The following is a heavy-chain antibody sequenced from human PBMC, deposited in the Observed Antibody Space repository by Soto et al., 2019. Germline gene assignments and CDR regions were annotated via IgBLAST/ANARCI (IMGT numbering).Heavy chain of an antibody. V-gene: IGHV4-59*01. CDR2: IYYSGSI. CDR3: ARSRGGYFDY. Sequence: SETLSLTCTVSGVSISSYYWSWIRQPPGKGLEWIGYIYYSGSINYNPSLKSRVTISVDTSKNQFSLKLSSVTAADTAVYYCARSRGGYFDYWGQGTLVTVSS. CDR1: GVSISSYY. J-gene: IGHJ4*02. D-gene: IGHD3-22*01.